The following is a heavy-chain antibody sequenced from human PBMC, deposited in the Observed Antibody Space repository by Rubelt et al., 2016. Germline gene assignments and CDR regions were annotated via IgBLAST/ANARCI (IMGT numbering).Heavy chain of an antibody. V-gene: IGHV3-74*01. J-gene: IGHJ4*02. CDR3: ARGLVGATVDY. D-gene: IGHD1-26*01. CDR2: INNDGTTT. Sequence: HWVRQAPGKGLEWVSCINNDGTTTSYAASVKGRFTLSRDNAKNTLYLQMNSLRAEDTAVYYCARGLVGATVDYWGQGTQVTVS.